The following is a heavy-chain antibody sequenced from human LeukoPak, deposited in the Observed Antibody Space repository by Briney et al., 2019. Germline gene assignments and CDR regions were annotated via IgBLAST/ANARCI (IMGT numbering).Heavy chain of an antibody. CDR1: GGSNSSGDYY. V-gene: IGHV4-30-4*08. J-gene: IGHJ3*02. CDR2: IYYSGST. Sequence: PSETLSLTCTVSGGSNSSGDYYWSWIRQPPGKGLEWIGYIYYSGSTYYNPSLKSRVTISVDTSKNQFSLKLSSVTAADTAVYYCAKSSSWISGAFDIWGQGTMVTVSS. CDR3: AKSSSWISGAFDI. D-gene: IGHD6-13*01.